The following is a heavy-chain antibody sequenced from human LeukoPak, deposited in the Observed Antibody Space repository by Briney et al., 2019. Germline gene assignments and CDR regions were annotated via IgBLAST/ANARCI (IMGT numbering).Heavy chain of an antibody. CDR1: GGSISSYY. CDR3: AREGVDPDSSGYYYLQH. D-gene: IGHD3-22*01. V-gene: IGHV4-59*12. CDR2: IYYSGST. J-gene: IGHJ1*01. Sequence: SETLSLTCTVSGGSISSYYWSWIRQPPGKGLEWIGYIYYSGSTNYNPSLKSRVTISVDTSKNQFSLKLSSVTAADTAVYYCAREGVDPDSSGYYYLQHWGQGTLVTVSS.